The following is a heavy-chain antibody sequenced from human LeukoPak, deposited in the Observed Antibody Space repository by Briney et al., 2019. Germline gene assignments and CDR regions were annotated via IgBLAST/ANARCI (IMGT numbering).Heavy chain of an antibody. CDR2: IRYDGSDK. D-gene: IGHD5-18*01. Sequence: TGGSLRLSCAASGFTFSSYGMHWVRQAPGKGLEWEAFIRYDGSDKYYADSVKGRFTISRDNSKNTLYLQMNSLRAEDTAVYYCAKVGTSMVYYYYYYMDVWGKGTTVTVS. CDR3: AKVGTSMVYYYYYYMDV. CDR1: GFTFSSYG. J-gene: IGHJ6*03. V-gene: IGHV3-30*02.